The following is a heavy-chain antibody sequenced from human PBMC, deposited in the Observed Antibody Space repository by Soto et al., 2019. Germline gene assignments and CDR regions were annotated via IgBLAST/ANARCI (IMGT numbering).Heavy chain of an antibody. J-gene: IGHJ6*03. CDR1: GFTFSSYA. CDR3: AKDRWSSQYYYYYYYMDV. Sequence: GGYLRLSCAASGFTFSSYAMSWFRRAPGKGLEWVSAISGSGGSTYYADSVKGRFTISRDNSKNTLYLQMNSLRAEDTAVYYCAKDRWSSQYYYYYYYMDVWGKGTTVTVSS. D-gene: IGHD3-10*01. V-gene: IGHV3-23*01. CDR2: ISGSGGST.